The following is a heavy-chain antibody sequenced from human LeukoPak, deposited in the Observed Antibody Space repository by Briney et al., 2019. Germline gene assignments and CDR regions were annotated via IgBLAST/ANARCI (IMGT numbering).Heavy chain of an antibody. D-gene: IGHD5-18*01. CDR2: INHSGST. CDR1: GGSFSGYY. V-gene: IGHV4-34*01. Sequence: PSETLSPTCAVYGGSFSGYYWSWIRQPPGKGLEWIGEINHSGSTNYNPSLKSRVTISVDTSKNQFSLKLSSVTAADTAVYYCARGTGYSYGLYYFDYWGQGTLVTVSS. CDR3: ARGTGYSYGLYYFDY. J-gene: IGHJ4*02.